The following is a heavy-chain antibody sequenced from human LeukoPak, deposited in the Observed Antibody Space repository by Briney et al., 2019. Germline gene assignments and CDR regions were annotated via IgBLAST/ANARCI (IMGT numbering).Heavy chain of an antibody. CDR2: ISGSGGST. CDR3: TRLVGSSRVDY. D-gene: IGHD1-26*01. Sequence: GGSLRLSCAASGFTFSSYAMSWVRQAPGKGLEWVSAISGSGGSTYYADSVKGRFTISRDNSKNTLYLQMNSLKTEDTAVYYCTRLVGSSRVDYWGQGTLVTVSS. V-gene: IGHV3-23*01. J-gene: IGHJ4*02. CDR1: GFTFSSYA.